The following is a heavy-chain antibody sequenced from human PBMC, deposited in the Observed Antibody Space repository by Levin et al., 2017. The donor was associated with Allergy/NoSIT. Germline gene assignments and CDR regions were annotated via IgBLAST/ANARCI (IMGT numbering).Heavy chain of an antibody. V-gene: IGHV3-21*01. J-gene: IGHJ5*02. CDR3: ARDPEHYDILTGYYLNWFDP. CDR2: ISSSSSYI. CDR1: GFTFSSYS. D-gene: IGHD3-9*01. Sequence: AGGSLRLSCAASGFTFSSYSMNWVRQAPGKGLEWVSSISSSSSYIYYADSVKGRFTISRDNAKNSLYLQMNSLRAEDTAVYYCARDPEHYDILTGYYLNWFDPWGQGTLVTVSS.